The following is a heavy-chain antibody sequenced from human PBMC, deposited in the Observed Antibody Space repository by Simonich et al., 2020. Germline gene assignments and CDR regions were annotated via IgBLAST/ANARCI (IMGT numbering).Heavy chain of an antibody. Sequence: EVQLVQSGAEVKKPGESLQISCKGSGYSFTSYWVGWVRRMPGKGLEWMGIIYPDDSDTRYSPSFQGQVTISADKSTSTAYPQWSSLKASDTAMYYCARRVLQRGWADYWGQGTLVTVSS. D-gene: IGHD6-19*01. V-gene: IGHV5-51*01. CDR1: GYSFTSYW. CDR2: IYPDDSDT. CDR3: ARRVLQRGWADY. J-gene: IGHJ4*02.